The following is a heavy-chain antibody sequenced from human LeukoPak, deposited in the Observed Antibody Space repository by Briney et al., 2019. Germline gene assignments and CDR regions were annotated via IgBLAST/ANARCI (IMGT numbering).Heavy chain of an antibody. V-gene: IGHV4-59*01. CDR2: IYYSGST. D-gene: IGHD6-6*01. CDR3: ARASYSSSSGAFDY. CDR1: GGSISSYY. Sequence: SETLSLTCTVSGGSISSYYWSWFRQPLGKGLEWIGYIYYSGSTNYNPSLKSRVTISVDTSKNQFSLKLSSVTAADTAVYYCARASYSSSSGAFDYWGQGTLVTVSS. J-gene: IGHJ4*02.